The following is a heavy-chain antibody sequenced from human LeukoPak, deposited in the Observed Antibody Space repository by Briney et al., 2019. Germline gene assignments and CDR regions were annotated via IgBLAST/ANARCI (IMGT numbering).Heavy chain of an antibody. V-gene: IGHV3-23*01. D-gene: IGHD3-22*01. CDR3: ARKASRTSGYDY. CDR2: IADGGETT. Sequence: GGSLRLSCAVSGFTFNNYGMSWVRQAPGMGLEWVSAIADGGETTYYADSVKGRFTISRDYSKNTLYLQMNSVRAEDTAVYYCARKASRTSGYDYWGQGILVTVSS. J-gene: IGHJ4*02. CDR1: GFTFNNYG.